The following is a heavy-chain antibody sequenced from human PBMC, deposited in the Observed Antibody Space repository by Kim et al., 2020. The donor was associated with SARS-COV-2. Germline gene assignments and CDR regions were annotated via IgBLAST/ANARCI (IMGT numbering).Heavy chain of an antibody. CDR3: ARLEGDNIVVVPAAVTFDY. J-gene: IGHJ4*02. V-gene: IGHV4-39*01. D-gene: IGHD2-2*01. Sequence: IRVTISVDTSKNQFSLKLSAVTAADTAVYYCARLEGDNIVVVPAAVTFDYWGQGTLVTVSS.